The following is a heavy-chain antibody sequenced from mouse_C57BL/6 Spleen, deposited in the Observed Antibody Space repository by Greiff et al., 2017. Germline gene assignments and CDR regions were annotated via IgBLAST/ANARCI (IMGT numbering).Heavy chain of an antibody. CDR2: LYSGSGSI. CDR1: GYTCTEST. D-gene: IGHD1-1*01. J-gene: IGHJ2*01. Sequence: VVKSGAAVKRSCKASGYTCTESTIHWVKQRSGQGLEWIGWLYSGSGSINYDERFKDNATLTADKSSSTDYMELSILTSEDSAVYFCTRHAQYYGSSLDNWGQGTTLTVSS. CDR3: TRHAQYYGSSLDN. V-gene: IGHV1-62-2*01.